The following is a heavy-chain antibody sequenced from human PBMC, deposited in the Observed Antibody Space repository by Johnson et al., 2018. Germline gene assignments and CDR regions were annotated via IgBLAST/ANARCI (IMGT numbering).Heavy chain of an antibody. CDR3: AKSGRCLAYGDAFDI. D-gene: IGHD3-10*01. J-gene: IGHJ3*02. V-gene: IGHV3-9*01. CDR1: GFTFDDYA. Sequence: EVQLVESGGGLVQPGRSLRLSCAASGFTFDDYAMHWVRQAPGKGLEWVSGISWNSGSIGYADSVKGRFTISRDNAKNSLYLQMNSLRAEDTALYYCAKSGRCLAYGDAFDIWGQGTMVTVSS. CDR2: ISWNSGSI.